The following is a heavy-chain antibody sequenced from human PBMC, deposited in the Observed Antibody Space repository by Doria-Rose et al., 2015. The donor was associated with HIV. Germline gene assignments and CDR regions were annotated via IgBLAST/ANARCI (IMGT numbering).Heavy chain of an antibody. Sequence: QVTLKESGPVLVKPTETLTLTCTVSGVSLSSPGMGVSWIRQPPGKALEWLAHTFSDEERSYKTSLKSRLTISRGTSKSQVVLTMTDMDPVDTATYYCARIKSSRWYHKYYFDFWGQGTLVIVSA. CDR3: ARIKSSRWYHKYYFDF. J-gene: IGHJ4*02. D-gene: IGHD6-13*01. V-gene: IGHV2-26*01. CDR1: GVSLSSPGMG. CDR2: TFSDEER.